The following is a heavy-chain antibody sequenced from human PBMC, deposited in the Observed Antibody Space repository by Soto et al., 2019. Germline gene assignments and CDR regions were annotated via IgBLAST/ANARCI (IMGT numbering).Heavy chain of an antibody. V-gene: IGHV4-61*01. D-gene: IGHD3-22*01. CDR1: GGSVSSGSYY. CDR3: ASSYSGYLDN. CDR2: IYYSGST. J-gene: IGHJ4*02. Sequence: PSETLSLTCTVSGGSVSSGSYYWSWIRQPPGKGLEWIGYIYYSGSTNYNPSLKSRVTISVDTSENQFSLKLTSVTDADTAVYFCASSYSGYLDNWGQGTLVTVSS.